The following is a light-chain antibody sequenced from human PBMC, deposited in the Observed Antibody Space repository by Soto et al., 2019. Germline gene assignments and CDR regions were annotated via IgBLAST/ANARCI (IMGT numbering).Light chain of an antibody. Sequence: EIVLTQSPVTLSVSPGERATLSCRASQNINSNLAWYQQKPGQAPTLLIYGALTRVMGIPVRFSGSESGTEFTLTISSLKSEDFAVHYCKNYNSSPPVGTLGQGTKVEIX. CDR2: GAL. V-gene: IGKV3D-15*01. CDR1: QNINSN. CDR3: KNYNSSPPVGT. J-gene: IGKJ1*01.